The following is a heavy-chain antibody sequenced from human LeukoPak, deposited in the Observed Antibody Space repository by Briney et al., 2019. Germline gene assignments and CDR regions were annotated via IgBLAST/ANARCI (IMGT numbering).Heavy chain of an antibody. J-gene: IGHJ4*02. Sequence: GGSLRLSCAASGFIFSRYSMNWVRQAPGKGLKWVASMSVGSGLIYYAESVRGRFTVSRDNAKNSLYLQMKSLRADDTAVYYCAREFEGTASGAGYWGQGTLVTVSS. D-gene: IGHD3-16*01. CDR2: MSVGSGLI. CDR3: AREFEGTASGAGY. CDR1: GFIFSRYS. V-gene: IGHV3-21*01.